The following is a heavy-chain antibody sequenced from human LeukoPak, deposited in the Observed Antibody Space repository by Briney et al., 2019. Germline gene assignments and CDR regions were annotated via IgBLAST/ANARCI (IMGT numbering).Heavy chain of an antibody. CDR2: ISSSSSYI. V-gene: IGHV3-21*01. D-gene: IGHD1-14*01. Sequence: AGGSLRLSCAASGFTFSSYSMNWVRQAPGKGLEWVSSISSSSSYIYYADSVKGRFTISRDNARNSLYLQMNSLRAEDTAVYYCARSRHVRGTLLGWFDPWGQGTLVTVSS. CDR3: ARSRHVRGTLLGWFDP. J-gene: IGHJ5*02. CDR1: GFTFSSYS.